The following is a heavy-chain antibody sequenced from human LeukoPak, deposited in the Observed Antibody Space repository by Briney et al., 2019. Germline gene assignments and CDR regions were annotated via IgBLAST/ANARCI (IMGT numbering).Heavy chain of an antibody. Sequence: PGGSLRLSCAASGLTFDDYGMSWVRQAPGKGLEWVSGINWNGGSTGYADSVKGRFTISRDNAKNSLYLQMNSLRAEDTALYYCARARVCQGESCYYLDYWGQGTLVTVSS. J-gene: IGHJ4*02. CDR3: ARARVCQGESCYYLDY. V-gene: IGHV3-20*04. CDR1: GLTFDDYG. D-gene: IGHD3-16*01. CDR2: INWNGGST.